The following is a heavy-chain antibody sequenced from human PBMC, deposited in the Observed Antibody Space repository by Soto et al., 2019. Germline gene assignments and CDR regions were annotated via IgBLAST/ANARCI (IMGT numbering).Heavy chain of an antibody. Sequence: EVQLVESGGGLVQPGGSLRLSCAASGFTFSSYWMHWVRQAPGKGLVCVSRIESDGSSPIYADSVKGRFTISRDNAKNTLYLQINSLGAEYTAVYYCAKSNWFDPWGKGTLVTVSS. CDR3: AKSNWFDP. V-gene: IGHV3-74*01. CDR2: IESDGSSP. J-gene: IGHJ5*02. CDR1: GFTFSSYW.